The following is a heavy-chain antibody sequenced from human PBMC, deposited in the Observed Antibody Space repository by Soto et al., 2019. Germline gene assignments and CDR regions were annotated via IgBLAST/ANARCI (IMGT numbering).Heavy chain of an antibody. CDR3: ARDRGVVVPAAIFDP. V-gene: IGHV4-59*01. Sequence: SETLSLTCTVSGGSISSYYWSWIRQPPGEGLEWIGYIYYSGNTNYNPSLKSRVTISVDTSKNQFSLKLSSVTAADTAVYYCARDRGVVVPAAIFDPWGQGTLVTVSS. CDR2: IYYSGNT. CDR1: GGSISSYY. D-gene: IGHD2-2*01. J-gene: IGHJ5*02.